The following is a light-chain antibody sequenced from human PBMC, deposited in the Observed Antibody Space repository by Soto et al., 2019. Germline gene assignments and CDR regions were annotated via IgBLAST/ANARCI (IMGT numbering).Light chain of an antibody. CDR1: QSIRNY. J-gene: IGKJ4*01. Sequence: DFELTQSPSSLSSAIGDRVTITCRASQSIRNYLNWYQHKPGAAPTLLIFGASNMESGVPSRFSGSGAGTEFTLTIISLQPEDFATYYCQQSYSTPRTFGRGTKVDIK. CDR3: QQSYSTPRT. V-gene: IGKV1-39*01. CDR2: GAS.